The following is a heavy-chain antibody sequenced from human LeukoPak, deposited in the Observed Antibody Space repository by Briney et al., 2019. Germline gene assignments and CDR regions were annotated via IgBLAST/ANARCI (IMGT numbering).Heavy chain of an antibody. CDR1: GFTFNNYA. Sequence: GGSLRLSCAASGFTFNNYAMNWVRQAPGKGLEWVSAISGGGGSTYYADSVKGRFTISRDNSKNTLYLQMSSLRAEDTAVYYCAKRLYSSGWGPFDYWGQGTLVTVSS. V-gene: IGHV3-23*01. CDR2: ISGGGGST. CDR3: AKRLYSSGWGPFDY. D-gene: IGHD6-19*01. J-gene: IGHJ4*02.